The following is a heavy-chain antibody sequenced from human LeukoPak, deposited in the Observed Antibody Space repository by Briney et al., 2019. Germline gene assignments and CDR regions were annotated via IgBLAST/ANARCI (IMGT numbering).Heavy chain of an antibody. Sequence: PGGSLRLSCAASGFTVSSNYMSWVRQAPGKGLEWVSVIYSGGSTYYADSVKGRFTISRDNSKNTLYLQMNSLRAEDTAVYYCAKFPRGSSWYPLSYWGQGTLVTVSS. CDR1: GFTVSSNY. V-gene: IGHV3-53*01. CDR2: IYSGGST. D-gene: IGHD6-13*01. J-gene: IGHJ4*02. CDR3: AKFPRGSSWYPLSY.